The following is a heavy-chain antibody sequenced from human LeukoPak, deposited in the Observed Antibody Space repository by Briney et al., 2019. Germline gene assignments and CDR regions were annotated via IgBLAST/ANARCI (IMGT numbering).Heavy chain of an antibody. Sequence: GGSLRLSCAASGSTVSSNYINWVRQAPGKGLEWVSVLYSGGDTYYADSVKGRFTVSRDNSKNTLYLQMNSLGAEDTAVYYCARDTSGYCSTSRCYGSWYFGLWGRGTLVTVSS. D-gene: IGHD2-2*01. CDR1: GSTVSSNY. CDR3: ARDTSGYCSTSRCYGSWYFGL. CDR2: LYSGGDT. J-gene: IGHJ2*01. V-gene: IGHV3-53*01.